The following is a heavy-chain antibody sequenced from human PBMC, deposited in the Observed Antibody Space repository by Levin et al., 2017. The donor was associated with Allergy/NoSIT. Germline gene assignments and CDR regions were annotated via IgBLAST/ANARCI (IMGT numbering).Heavy chain of an antibody. D-gene: IGHD1-26*01. J-gene: IGHJ4*02. CDR3: AKDLAGATGY. CDR2: ISYDGSNK. V-gene: IGHV3-30*18. CDR1: GFTFSSYG. Sequence: GGSLRLSCAASGFTFSSYGMHWVRQAPGKGLEWVAVISYDGSNKYYADSVKGRFTISRDNSKNTLYLQMNSLRAEDTAVYYCAKDLAGATGYWGQGTLVTVSS.